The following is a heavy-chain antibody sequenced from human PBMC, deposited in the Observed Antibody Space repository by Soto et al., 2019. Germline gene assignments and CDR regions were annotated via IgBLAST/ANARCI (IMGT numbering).Heavy chain of an antibody. D-gene: IGHD7-27*01. Sequence: QVQLQESGPGLVKPSETLSLTCTVSGGSISNHYWSWIRQPPGKGLEWIGYIYYNGNTNYNPALKSPVTVSVATSQNQISLKLSSVTAADTAVYYCARANWYSEYWGQGTLVTVSS. CDR2: IYYNGNT. CDR1: GGSISNHY. CDR3: ARANWYSEY. J-gene: IGHJ4*02. V-gene: IGHV4-59*11.